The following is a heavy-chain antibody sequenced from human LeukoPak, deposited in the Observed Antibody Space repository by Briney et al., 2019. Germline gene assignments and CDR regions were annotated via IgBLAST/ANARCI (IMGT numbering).Heavy chain of an antibody. D-gene: IGHD5/OR15-5a*01. J-gene: IGHJ3*02. CDR2: VYYSGST. CDR3: AVNSTKHTFDI. V-gene: IGHV4-59*08. CDR1: GGSMSTYY. Sequence: SETLSLTCTVSGGSMSTYYWSWIRQSPGKGLEWIGSVYYSGSTNYNPSLKSRVSISVDTSKNQFSLELSSVSAADTAAYYCAVNSTKHTFDIWGQGIMVTVSS.